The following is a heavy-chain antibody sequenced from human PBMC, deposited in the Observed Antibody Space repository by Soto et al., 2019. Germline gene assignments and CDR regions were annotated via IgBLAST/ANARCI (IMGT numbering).Heavy chain of an antibody. CDR2: IYYSGST. D-gene: IGHD4-17*01. CDR1: GGSISSYY. J-gene: IGHJ4*02. CDR3: ARDGYYGDFDY. V-gene: IGHV4-59*01. Sequence: QSQTLSLTCTVSGGSISSYYWSWIRQPPGKGLEWIGYIYYSGSTNYNPSLKSRVTISVDTSKNQFSLKLSSVTAADTAVYYCARDGYYGDFDYWGQGTLVTVSS.